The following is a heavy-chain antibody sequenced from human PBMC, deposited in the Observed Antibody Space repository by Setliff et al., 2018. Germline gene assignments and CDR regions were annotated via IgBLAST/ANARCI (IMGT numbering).Heavy chain of an antibody. CDR3: AGSRAWIPIFDS. Sequence: GGSLRLSCVVSGVVFRNYHLNWVRQTPEKGLEWVSSFSGSNEYIKYADSVKGRFTISRDSAENAVYLQMDNLSAEDTAVYYCAGSRAWIPIFDSWGQGILVTVSS. D-gene: IGHD5-12*01. CDR2: FSGSNEYI. V-gene: IGHV3-21*01. J-gene: IGHJ4*02. CDR1: GVVFRNYH.